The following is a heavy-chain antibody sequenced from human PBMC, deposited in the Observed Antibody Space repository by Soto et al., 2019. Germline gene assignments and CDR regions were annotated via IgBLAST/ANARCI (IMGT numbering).Heavy chain of an antibody. CDR2: IYDSGIT. V-gene: IGHV4-61*01. CDR1: GGSVSYDSYY. D-gene: IGHD6-19*01. Sequence: QVQLQESGPGLVKPSETLSLTCTVSGGSVSYDSYYWSWIRQPPGKGLEWIGYIYDSGITNYNPSLNSRVTISVDTSKIQFSLNLSSVTAADTAVYYCARERIGSGWFYGMDVWGLGTTVTVS. J-gene: IGHJ6*02. CDR3: ARERIGSGWFYGMDV.